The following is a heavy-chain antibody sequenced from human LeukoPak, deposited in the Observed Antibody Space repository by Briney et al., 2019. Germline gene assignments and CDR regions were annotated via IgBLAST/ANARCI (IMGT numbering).Heavy chain of an antibody. CDR2: ISSSSSYI. J-gene: IGHJ4*02. D-gene: IGHD5-18*01. V-gene: IGHV3-21*01. CDR3: ARGGDTAMAPGPSDFDY. Sequence: GGSLRLSCAASGFTFSSYSMAWVRQAPGKGLEWVSSISSSSSYIYYADSVKGRFTISRDNAKNSLYLQMNSLRAENTAVYYCARGGDTAMAPGPSDFDYWGQGTLVTVSS. CDR1: GFTFSSYS.